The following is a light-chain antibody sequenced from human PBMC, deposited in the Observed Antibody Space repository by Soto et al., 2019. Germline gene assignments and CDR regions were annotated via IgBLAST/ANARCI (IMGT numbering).Light chain of an antibody. Sequence: DIQMTQSPSTLSASVGDRVTITCRASQSISSWLAWHPQKQGIAPRLLIYKASNLDSGVPSRFSGSGSGADFSPTISRQQPDDSATYYCQQYNDNRTFGQGTKVEIK. CDR3: QQYNDNRT. CDR1: QSISSW. CDR2: KAS. V-gene: IGKV1-5*03. J-gene: IGKJ1*01.